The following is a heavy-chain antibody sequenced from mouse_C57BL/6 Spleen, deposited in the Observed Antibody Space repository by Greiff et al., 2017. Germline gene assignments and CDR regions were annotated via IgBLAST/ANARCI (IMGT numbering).Heavy chain of an antibody. V-gene: IGHV1-55*01. CDR2: IYPGSGST. D-gene: IGHD1-1*01. CDR1: GYTFTSYW. CDR3: AREAEFYYGSSYDFDY. J-gene: IGHJ2*01. Sequence: QVQLQQSGAELVKPGASVKMSCKASGYTFTSYWITWVKQRPGQGLEWIGDIYPGSGSTNYNEKFKSKATLTVDTSSSTAYMQLSSLTSEDSAVYYCAREAEFYYGSSYDFDYWGQGTTLTVSS.